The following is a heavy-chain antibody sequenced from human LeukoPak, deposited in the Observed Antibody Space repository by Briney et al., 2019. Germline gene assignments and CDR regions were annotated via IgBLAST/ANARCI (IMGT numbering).Heavy chain of an antibody. J-gene: IGHJ6*03. V-gene: IGHV6-1*01. Sequence: PSQTLSLTCAISGDSVSSSSAAWSWIRQSPSRGLEWLGRTYYRSKWYNDYAVSVKSRIAINPDTSKNQFSLQLNSVTPEDTAVYYCARGGYYYDSSRPPYYYYMDVWGKGTTVTVSS. CDR3: ARGGYYYDSSRPPYYYYMDV. D-gene: IGHD3-22*01. CDR1: GDSVSSSSAA. CDR2: TYYRSKWYN.